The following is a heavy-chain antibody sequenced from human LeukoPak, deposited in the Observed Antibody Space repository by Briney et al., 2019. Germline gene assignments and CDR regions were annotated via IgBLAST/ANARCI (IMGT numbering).Heavy chain of an antibody. CDR3: ARRGSLFYFDF. Sequence: PSETLSLTCTVSGGSISSYYWSWIRQPPGKGLEWIGYIYYSGSTNYNPSLKSRVTLSVDTSKNQFSLKLSSVTAADTALYYCARRGSLFYFDFWGQGTLVTVSS. D-gene: IGHD2-15*01. V-gene: IGHV4-59*08. CDR2: IYYSGST. CDR1: GGSISSYY. J-gene: IGHJ4*02.